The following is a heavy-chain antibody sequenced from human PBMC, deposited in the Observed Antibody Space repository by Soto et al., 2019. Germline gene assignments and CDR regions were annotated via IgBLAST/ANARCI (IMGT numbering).Heavy chain of an antibody. V-gene: IGHV1-69*13. CDR3: ARDIVVVVAATGDYYYYGMDV. J-gene: IGHJ6*02. D-gene: IGHD2-15*01. CDR1: GGTFSSYA. CDR2: IIPIFGTA. Sequence: SVKVSCKASGGTFSSYAISWVRQAPGQGLEWMGGIIPIFGTANYAQKFQGRVTITADESTSTAYMELSSLRSEDTAVYYCARDIVVVVAATGDYYYYGMDVWGQGTTVTVSS.